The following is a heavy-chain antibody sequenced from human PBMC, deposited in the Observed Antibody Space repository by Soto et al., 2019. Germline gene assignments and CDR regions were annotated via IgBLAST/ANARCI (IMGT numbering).Heavy chain of an antibody. V-gene: IGHV1-2*04. CDR1: GYTFTGYY. Sequence: ASVKVSCKASGYTFTGYYMHWVRQAPGQGLEWMGWINPNSGGTNYAQKFQGWVTMTRDTSISTAYMELSRPRSDDTAVYYCGVAGTSTEEYYGIGVWGRGTTVPVSS. J-gene: IGHJ6*01. D-gene: IGHD6-19*01. CDR2: INPNSGGT. CDR3: GVAGTSTEEYYGIGV.